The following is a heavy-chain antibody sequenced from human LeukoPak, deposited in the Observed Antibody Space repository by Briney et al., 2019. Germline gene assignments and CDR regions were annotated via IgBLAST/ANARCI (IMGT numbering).Heavy chain of an antibody. CDR2: IYTSGST. Sequence: PSQTLSLTCTVSGGSISSGSYYWSWIRQPAGKGLEWIGRIYTSGSTNYNPSLKSRVTISVDTSKNQFSLKLSSVTAADTAVYYCARVTGGAFDIWGQGTMVTVSS. J-gene: IGHJ3*02. V-gene: IGHV4-61*02. CDR1: GGSISSGSYY. CDR3: ARVTGGAFDI. D-gene: IGHD1-20*01.